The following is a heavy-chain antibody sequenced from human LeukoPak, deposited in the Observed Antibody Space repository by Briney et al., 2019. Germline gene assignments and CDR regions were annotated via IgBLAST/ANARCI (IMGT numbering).Heavy chain of an antibody. CDR2: ISGIGGGT. D-gene: IGHD1-26*01. J-gene: IGHJ4*02. CDR3: VKGGRNEYSGNY. V-gene: IGHV3-23*01. CDR1: GFTLSSYA. Sequence: GGSLRLSCAASGFTLSSYAMDWVRPAPGEGLEWVSVISGIGGGTYYADSVKGRFTISRDNSKKIVYLQMNSLRAEDTAMYYCVKGGRNEYSGNYWGQGTLVTVSS.